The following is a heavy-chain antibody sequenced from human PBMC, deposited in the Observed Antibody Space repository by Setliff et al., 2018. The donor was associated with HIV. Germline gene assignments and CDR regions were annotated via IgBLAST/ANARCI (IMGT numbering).Heavy chain of an antibody. CDR3: ARDRGTRYGSGKDFDS. V-gene: IGHV4-31*03. CDR2: IFYRGST. J-gene: IGHJ4*02. CDR1: NGSISSGNHY. D-gene: IGHD3-10*01. Sequence: KSSETLSLTCTVSNGSISSGNHYWSWIRQHPGKGLEWIGYIFYRGSTYYNPSLKSRVSLSIDTSKNYFSLKLTSVTAADTAVYYCARDRGTRYGSGKDFDSWGQGILVTVSS.